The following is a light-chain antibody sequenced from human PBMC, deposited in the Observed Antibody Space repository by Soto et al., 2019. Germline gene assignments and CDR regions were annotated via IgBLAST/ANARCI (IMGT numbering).Light chain of an antibody. Sequence: QSALTQPASVSGSPGQSITISCTGTSSDVGSYNLVSWYQQHPGKAPKLMIYEVSTRPSGVSNRFSGSKYGNTASLTISGLQAEDEADYYCCSYAGSSTFFYVFGTGTKLTVL. CDR2: EVS. J-gene: IGLJ1*01. CDR1: SSDVGSYNL. CDR3: CSYAGSSTFFYV. V-gene: IGLV2-23*02.